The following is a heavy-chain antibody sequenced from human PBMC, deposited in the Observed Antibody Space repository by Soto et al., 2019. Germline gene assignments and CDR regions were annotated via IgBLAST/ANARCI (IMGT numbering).Heavy chain of an antibody. CDR1: GFTFSSYW. V-gene: IGHV3-7*01. J-gene: IGHJ4*02. CDR2: INEDGNEY. CDR3: GRTGDGHHDILDY. D-gene: IGHD1-1*01. Sequence: EVHLEESGGGLVQPGGSLRLSCAASGFTFSSYWMNWVRQAPGKGLEWVANINEDGNEYNDMESVRGRFTISRDNAKNALFLQMDSLRVEDTAVYYCGRTGDGHHDILDYWGQATLVSVSS.